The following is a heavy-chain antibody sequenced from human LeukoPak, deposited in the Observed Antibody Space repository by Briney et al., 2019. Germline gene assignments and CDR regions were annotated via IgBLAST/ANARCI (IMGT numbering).Heavy chain of an antibody. J-gene: IGHJ4*02. CDR2: RTT. CDR3: ARVPHSSSWSYFDY. CDR1: GGSISTYY. Sequence: PSETLSLTCTVSGGSISTYYWSWIRQPPGKGLEWIGHRTTNYNPPLKSRVIISVDTSKNQFSLKLSSVTAADTAVYYCARVPHSSSWSYFDYWGQGTLVTVSS. D-gene: IGHD6-13*01. V-gene: IGHV4-59*08.